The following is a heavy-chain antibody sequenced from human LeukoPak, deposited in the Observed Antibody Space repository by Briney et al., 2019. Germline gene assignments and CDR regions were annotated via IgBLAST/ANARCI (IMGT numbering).Heavy chain of an antibody. CDR1: GFTFSSYW. Sequence: PGGSLRLSCAASGFTFSSYWMSWVRQAPGKGLEWVANIKQDGSEKYYVDSVKGRFTISRDNSKNTLYLQMNSLRAEDTAVYYCARDGWLQAYYYYYMDVWGKGTTVTVSS. D-gene: IGHD3-22*01. V-gene: IGHV3-7*01. CDR3: ARDGWLQAYYYYYMDV. J-gene: IGHJ6*03. CDR2: IKQDGSEK.